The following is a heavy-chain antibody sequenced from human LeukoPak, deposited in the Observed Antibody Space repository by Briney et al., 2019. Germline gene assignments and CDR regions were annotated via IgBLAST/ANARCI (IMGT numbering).Heavy chain of an antibody. CDR2: INPSGGST. V-gene: IGHV1-46*01. D-gene: IGHD3-16*01. CDR1: GYTFTSYY. J-gene: IGHJ6*02. CDR3: ARDLSRGEDGYDHYGMDV. Sequence: ASVKVSCKASGYTFTSYYMHWVRQAPGQGLEWMGIINPSGGSTSYAQKFQGRVTITADESTSTAYMELSSLRSEDTAVYYCARDLSRGEDGYDHYGMDVWGQGTTVTVSS.